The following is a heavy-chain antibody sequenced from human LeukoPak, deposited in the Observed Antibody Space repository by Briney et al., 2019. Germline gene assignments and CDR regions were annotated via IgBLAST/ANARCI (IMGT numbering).Heavy chain of an antibody. D-gene: IGHD7-27*01. Sequence: ASVKVSCKASGGTFSSYAISWVRQAPGHGLEWMGWINPNNGGTNYAQKFKGRVTMTRDTSISTAYMELNRLRSDDTAVYYCARDPGANYFDYWGQGTLVTVSS. J-gene: IGHJ4*02. CDR1: GGTFSSYA. V-gene: IGHV1-2*02. CDR3: ARDPGANYFDY. CDR2: INPNNGGT.